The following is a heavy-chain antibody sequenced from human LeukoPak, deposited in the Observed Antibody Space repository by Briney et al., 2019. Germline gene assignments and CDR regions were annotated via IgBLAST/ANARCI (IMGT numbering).Heavy chain of an antibody. D-gene: IGHD3-22*01. V-gene: IGHV4-34*01. CDR2: INHSGST. J-gene: IGHJ4*02. CDR3: ARGYYYDGYFDY. CDR1: GGSFSGYY. Sequence: PSETLSLTCAVNGGSFSGYYWSWIRQPPGKGLEWIGEINHSGSTNYNPSLKSRVTISVDTSKNQFSLKLSSVTAADTAVYYCARGYYYDGYFDYWGQGTLVTVSS.